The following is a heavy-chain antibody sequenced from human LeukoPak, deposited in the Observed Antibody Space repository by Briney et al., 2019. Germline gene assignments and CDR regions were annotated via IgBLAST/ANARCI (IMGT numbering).Heavy chain of an antibody. CDR2: INHSGST. CDR3: ARGYVTYYYYGMDV. D-gene: IGHD3-10*02. V-gene: IGHV4-34*01. J-gene: IGHJ6*02. CDR1: GGSFSGYY. Sequence: SETLSLTCAVYGGSFSGYYWSWIRQPPGKGLEWIGEINHSGSTNYNPSLKSRVTISVDTSKNQFSLKLSSVTAADTAVYYCARGYVTYYYYGMDVWGQGTTVTVS.